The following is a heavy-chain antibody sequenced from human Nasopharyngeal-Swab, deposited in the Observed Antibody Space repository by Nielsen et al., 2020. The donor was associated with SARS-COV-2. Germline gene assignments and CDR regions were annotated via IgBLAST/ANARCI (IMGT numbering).Heavy chain of an antibody. CDR2: IHYSENT. Sequence: WIRQPPGKGLEWIGNIHYSENTNYNPSLKSRVTISVDKSKNQFSLKLSSVTAADTAVYYCARERGGPRDDSSGYLYYFDYWGQGTLVTVSS. CDR3: ARERGGPRDDSSGYLYYFDY. D-gene: IGHD3-22*01. V-gene: IGHV4-59*12. J-gene: IGHJ4*02.